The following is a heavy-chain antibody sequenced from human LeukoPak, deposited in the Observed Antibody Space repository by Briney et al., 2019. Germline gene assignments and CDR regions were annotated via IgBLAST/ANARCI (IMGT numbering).Heavy chain of an antibody. CDR2: IFYSGTT. Sequence: SETLSLTCTVSGGSISGSNYYWGWIRQPPGKGLEWIGSIFYSGTTYYNPSLKSRVTISVDTSKNQFSLKLRSVTAADTTVYYCVRANYFDYWGQGTLVTVSS. J-gene: IGHJ4*02. CDR3: VRANYFDY. V-gene: IGHV4-39*07. CDR1: GGSISGSNYY.